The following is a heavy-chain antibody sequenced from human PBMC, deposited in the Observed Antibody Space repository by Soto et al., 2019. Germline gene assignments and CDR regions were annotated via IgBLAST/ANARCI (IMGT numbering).Heavy chain of an antibody. CDR1: GGTFSSYA. J-gene: IGHJ6*02. Sequence: QVQLVQSGAEVKKPGSSVKVSCKASGGTFSSYAISWVRQAPGQGLEWMGGIIPIFGTANYAQKFQGRVTITADESTRTAYMELSSLRSEDTAVYYCASPGGGRNDYYYGMDVWGQGTTVTVSS. V-gene: IGHV1-69*12. CDR2: IIPIFGTA. CDR3: ASPGGGRNDYYYGMDV. D-gene: IGHD1-1*01.